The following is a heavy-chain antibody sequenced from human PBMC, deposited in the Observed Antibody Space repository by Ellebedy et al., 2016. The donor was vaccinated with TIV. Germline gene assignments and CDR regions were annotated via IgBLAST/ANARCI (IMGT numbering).Heavy chain of an antibody. J-gene: IGHJ4*02. D-gene: IGHD2-2*02. CDR1: GFTFSNYW. CDR3: ARDEGYCSSTSCYRSNFDY. CDR2: ISSSSSYI. V-gene: IGHV3-21*01. Sequence: GESLKISXAASGFTFSNYWMNWVRQAPGKGLEWVSSISSSSSYIYYADSVKGRFTISRDNAKNSLYLQMNSLRAEDTAVYYCARDEGYCSSTSCYRSNFDYWGQGTLVTVSS.